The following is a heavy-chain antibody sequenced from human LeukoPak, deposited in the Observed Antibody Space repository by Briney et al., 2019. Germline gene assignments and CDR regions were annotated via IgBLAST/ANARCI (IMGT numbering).Heavy chain of an antibody. CDR1: GFTFSSYG. V-gene: IGHV3-30*02. J-gene: IGHJ4*02. CDR2: IRYDGSNK. D-gene: IGHD3-9*01. CDR3: AKADDYDILTGPGF. Sequence: GGSLRLSCAASGFTFSSYGMHWVRQAPCKGLEWVAVIRYDGSNKYYADSVKGRFTISRDNSKNTLYLQMNSLRAEDTAVYYCAKADDYDILTGPGFWGQGTLVTASS.